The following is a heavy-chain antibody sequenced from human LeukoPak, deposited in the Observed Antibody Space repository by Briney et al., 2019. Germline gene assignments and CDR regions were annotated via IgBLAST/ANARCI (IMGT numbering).Heavy chain of an antibody. CDR3: ARLAVAAHFDY. J-gene: IGHJ4*02. CDR2: IKPNSGGT. CDR1: GYTFTGYS. Sequence: ASVKVSCKASGYTFTGYSIHWVRQAPGQGLEWMGWIKPNSGGTNYAQNFRGWVTMTRDTSISTAYMELSRLRSDDTAVYYCARLAVAAHFDYWGQGTLVTVSS. V-gene: IGHV1-2*04. D-gene: IGHD6-19*01.